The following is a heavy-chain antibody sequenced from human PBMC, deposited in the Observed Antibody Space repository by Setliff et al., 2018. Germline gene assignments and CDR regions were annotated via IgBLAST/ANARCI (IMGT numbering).Heavy chain of an antibody. Sequence: GASVKVSCKASGYTFTSYDINWVRQATGQGLEWMGWMNPNSGNTGYAQKFQGRVTMTRNTSISTAYMGLSSLRSEDTAVYYCARGRERDYNFWSGYYTYYYYGMDVWGQGTTVTVSS. J-gene: IGHJ6*02. CDR3: ARGRERDYNFWSGYYTYYYYGMDV. CDR1: GYTFTSYD. V-gene: IGHV1-8*02. D-gene: IGHD3-3*01. CDR2: MNPNSGNT.